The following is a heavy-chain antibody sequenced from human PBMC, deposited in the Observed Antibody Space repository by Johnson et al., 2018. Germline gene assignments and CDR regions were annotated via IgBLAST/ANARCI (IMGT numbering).Heavy chain of an antibody. V-gene: IGHV3-7*01. CDR2: TNEDGSEK. Sequence: VQLVESGGGLVQPGGSLRLSCAASGFTFNKYWMNWVRQAPGKGLERVASTNEDGSEKYYGDSVKGRFTISRDNAKNSLYLQRDSLRVDDTAMYFCARTVLRALDIWGQGTMVTVSS. D-gene: IGHD1-1*01. CDR1: GFTFNKYW. J-gene: IGHJ3*02. CDR3: ARTVLRALDI.